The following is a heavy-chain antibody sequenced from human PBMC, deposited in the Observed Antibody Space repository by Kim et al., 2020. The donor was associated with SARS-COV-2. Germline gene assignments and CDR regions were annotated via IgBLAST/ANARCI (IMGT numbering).Heavy chain of an antibody. CDR1: GGSLSSSSYY. CDR3: ARQQRYSSGWYV. D-gene: IGHD6-19*01. Sequence: SETLSLTCTVSGGSLSSSSYYWGWIRQPPGKGLEWIGTVYYIGNTYYNPSLKSRVTISVDTSKNQFSLKLGSVTAADTAVYYCARQQRYSSGWYV. J-gene: IGHJ2*01. V-gene: IGHV4-39*01. CDR2: VYYIGNT.